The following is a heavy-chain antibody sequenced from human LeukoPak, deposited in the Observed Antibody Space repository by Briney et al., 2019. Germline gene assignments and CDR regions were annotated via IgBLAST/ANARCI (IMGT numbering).Heavy chain of an antibody. V-gene: IGHV3-23*01. CDR2: ISGGGSST. Sequence: GGSLRLSCAASGFTFSSYAMTWVRQTPGKGLEWVSAISGGGSSTYFADSVKGRFTISRDNSRNTLYLQMNSLRAEDTAIYYCAKLRRGAAAGEFDYGGQGTLVTVSS. CDR3: AKLRRGAAAGEFDY. D-gene: IGHD6-13*01. CDR1: GFTFSSYA. J-gene: IGHJ4*02.